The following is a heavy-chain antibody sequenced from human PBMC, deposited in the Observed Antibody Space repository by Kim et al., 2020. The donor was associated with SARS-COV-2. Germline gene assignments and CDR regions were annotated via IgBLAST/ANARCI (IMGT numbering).Heavy chain of an antibody. Sequence: SVKVSCKASGGTFSSYAISWVRQAPGQGLEWMGGIIPIFGTANYAQKFQGRVTITADESTSTAYMELSSLRSEDTAVYYCAREDGEQPEGYYFDYWGQGTLVTVSS. CDR1: GGTFSSYA. V-gene: IGHV1-69*13. D-gene: IGHD6-13*01. J-gene: IGHJ4*02. CDR3: AREDGEQPEGYYFDY. CDR2: IIPIFGTA.